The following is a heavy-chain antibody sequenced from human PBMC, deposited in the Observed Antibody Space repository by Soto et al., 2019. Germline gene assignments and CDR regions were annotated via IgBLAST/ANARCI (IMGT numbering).Heavy chain of an antibody. CDR1: GGYSSNFY. CDR3: ARQLAYPDRNFDY. D-gene: IGHD2-2*02. V-gene: IGHV4-59*08. Sequence: SVTMRLPRSVAGGYSSNFYGRWIRQPPGKGLEWIAYIYYNGKTNYNPSLKSRVTISVDTSKNQFSLKVTSVTASDTAVYYCARQLAYPDRNFDYWGQGALVTVSS. CDR2: IYYNGKT. J-gene: IGHJ4*02.